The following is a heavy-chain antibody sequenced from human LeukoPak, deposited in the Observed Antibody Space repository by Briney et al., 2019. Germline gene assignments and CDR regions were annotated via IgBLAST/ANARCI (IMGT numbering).Heavy chain of an antibody. J-gene: IGHJ4*02. D-gene: IGHD6-13*01. V-gene: IGHV3-74*01. CDR1: GFTFSSYW. Sequence: GGSLRLSWAASGFTFSSYWMHWVRQAPGKGLVWVSRINSDGSSTSYADSVKGRFTISRDNAKNTLYLQMNSLRAEDTAVYYCAEGIAAAGIDYWGQGTLVTVSS. CDR3: AEGIAAAGIDY. CDR2: INSDGSST.